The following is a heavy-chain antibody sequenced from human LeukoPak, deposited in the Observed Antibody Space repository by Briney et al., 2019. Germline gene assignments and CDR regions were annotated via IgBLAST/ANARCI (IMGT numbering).Heavy chain of an antibody. CDR3: ANGTSGYSSGWYFGY. CDR1: GFTFSSYA. CDR2: ISYDGSNK. Sequence: PGGSLRLSCAASGFTFSSYAMHWVRQAPGKGLEWVAVISYDGSNKYYADSVKGRFTISRDNSKNTLYLQMNSLRAEDTAVYYCANGTSGYSSGWYFGYWGQGTLVTVSS. J-gene: IGHJ4*02. V-gene: IGHV3-30-3*01. D-gene: IGHD6-19*01.